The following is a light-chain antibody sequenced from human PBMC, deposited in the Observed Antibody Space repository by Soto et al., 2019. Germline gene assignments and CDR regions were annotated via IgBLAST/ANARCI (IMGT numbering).Light chain of an antibody. J-gene: IGKJ4*01. CDR3: QQRSIWPPA. CDR1: QSVGTY. V-gene: IGKV3-11*01. Sequence: EIVMTHSPDTLSLSPGERATLSCRASQSVGTYLAWYQQKPGQAPRLLIYDSSKRATDIPARFSGSGSGTDFTLTISSLEPEDFAVYYCQQRSIWPPAFGGGTKVEIK. CDR2: DSS.